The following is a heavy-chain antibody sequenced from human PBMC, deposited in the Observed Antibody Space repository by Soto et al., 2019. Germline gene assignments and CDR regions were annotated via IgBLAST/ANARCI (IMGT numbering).Heavy chain of an antibody. CDR1: GGSIRTSDHY. CDR3: ARGPDGDHSDVGVLFDY. D-gene: IGHD2-21*01. CDR2: LYYTGTT. Sequence: SETLSLTCTVSGGSIRTSDHYWAWIRQAPGKGLEWLGSLYYTGTTFNNPSLNSRVTITIDTSNNKFSLRLTSVTAADTAVYYCARGPDGDHSDVGVLFDYWGQGTLVTVSS. V-gene: IGHV4-39*01. J-gene: IGHJ4*02.